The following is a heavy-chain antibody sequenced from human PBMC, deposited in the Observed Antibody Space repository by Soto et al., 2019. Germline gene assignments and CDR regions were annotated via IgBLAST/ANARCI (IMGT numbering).Heavy chain of an antibody. D-gene: IGHD2-15*01. CDR1: GGTFSSYA. V-gene: IGHV1-69*01. CDR3: AKSGYCSGGSCYYYFDY. Sequence: QVQLVQSGAEVKKPGSSVKVSCKASGGTFSSYAISWVRQAPGQGLEWMGGIIPIFGTANYAQKFQGRVTITADESTSTAYMELSSLRSEDTAVYYCAKSGYCSGGSCYYYFDYWGQGTLVTVSS. CDR2: IIPIFGTA. J-gene: IGHJ4*02.